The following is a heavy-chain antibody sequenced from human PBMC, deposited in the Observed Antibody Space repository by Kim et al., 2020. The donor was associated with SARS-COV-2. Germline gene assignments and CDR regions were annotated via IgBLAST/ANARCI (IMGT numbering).Heavy chain of an antibody. V-gene: IGHV4-34*01. CDR1: GGSFSGYY. CDR3: ARGTQIRGAFDI. CDR2: INHSGST. Sequence: SETLSLTCAVYGGSFSGYYWSWIRQPPGKGLEWIGEINHSGSTNYNPSLKSRVTISVDTSKNQSSLKLSSVTAADAAVYYCARGTQIRGAFDIWGQGTMVTVSS. J-gene: IGHJ3*02. D-gene: IGHD1-26*01.